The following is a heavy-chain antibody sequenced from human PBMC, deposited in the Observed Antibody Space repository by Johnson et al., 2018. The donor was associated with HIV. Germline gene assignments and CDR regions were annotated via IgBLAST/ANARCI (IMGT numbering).Heavy chain of an antibody. J-gene: IGHJ3*02. CDR1: GFTVSSNY. CDR3: ARDWAACSGGSCRGNAFDI. V-gene: IGHV3-53*01. D-gene: IGHD2-15*01. Sequence: VQLVESGGGLIQPGGSLRLSCAASGFTVSSNYMSWVRQAPGKGLEWVSVIYSGGSTYYADSVKGRFTISRDNPKNTLYLQMNSLRAEDTAVYYCARDWAACSGGSCRGNAFDIWGQGTMVTVSS. CDR2: IYSGGST.